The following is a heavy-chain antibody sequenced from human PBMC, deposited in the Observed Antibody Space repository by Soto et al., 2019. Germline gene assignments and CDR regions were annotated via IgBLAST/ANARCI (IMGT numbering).Heavy chain of an antibody. CDR2: IYWDDDK. J-gene: IGHJ4*02. CDR3: VHATPVTTGCDY. V-gene: IGHV2-5*02. Sequence: QITLKESGPTLVKPTQTLTLTCTFSGFSRSTTGVGVGWIRQPPGKALDWLALIYWDDDKRYSPSIKSRITITKDTTKNQVVLTMTIMDPIDTATYYGVHATPVTTGCDYWGQGTLVTVSS. CDR1: GFSRSTTGVG. D-gene: IGHD4-17*01.